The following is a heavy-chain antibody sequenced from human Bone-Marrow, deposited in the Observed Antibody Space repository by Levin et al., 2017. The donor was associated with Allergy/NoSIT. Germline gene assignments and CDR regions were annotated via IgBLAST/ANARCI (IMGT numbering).Heavy chain of an antibody. CDR2: ISYDGSNK. D-gene: IGHD6-13*01. CDR3: ARDEAQQLVKLRLNYYYYGMDV. Sequence: GGSLRLSCAASGFTFSSYAMHWVRQAPGKGLEWVAVISYDGSNKYYADSVKGRFTISRDNSKNTLYLQMNSLRAEDTAVYYCARDEAQQLVKLRLNYYYYGMDVWGQGTTVTVSS. CDR1: GFTFSSYA. J-gene: IGHJ6*02. V-gene: IGHV3-30-3*01.